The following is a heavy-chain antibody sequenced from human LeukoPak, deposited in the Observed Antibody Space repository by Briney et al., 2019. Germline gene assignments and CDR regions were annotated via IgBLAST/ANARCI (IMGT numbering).Heavy chain of an antibody. CDR1: GGFVSSYY. Sequence: SETLSLTCTVSGGFVSSYYWSWFRQPPGKGLEWIGYMYYSGITNYNPSLKSRVTISVDTSKNQFSLKLSSVTAADTAVYYCARRVPVAGNYYFDYWGQGTLVTVSA. CDR2: MYYSGIT. V-gene: IGHV4-59*08. CDR3: ARRVPVAGNYYFDY. J-gene: IGHJ4*02. D-gene: IGHD6-19*01.